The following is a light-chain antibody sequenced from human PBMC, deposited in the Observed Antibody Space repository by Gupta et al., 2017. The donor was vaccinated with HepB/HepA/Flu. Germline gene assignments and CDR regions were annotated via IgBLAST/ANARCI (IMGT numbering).Light chain of an antibody. V-gene: IGKV3-11*01. CDR3: QQRSNWPPLT. CDR2: DAS. CDR1: ESVSHF. J-gene: IGKJ4*01. Sequence: ELVLTQSPATLSLSPGERATLSCRASESVSHFLVWYQQKPGQAPRLLIYDASSRATGIPTRFSGSGSGTDFTLTISSLEPEDFAVYYCQQRSNWPPLTFGGGTKVEMK.